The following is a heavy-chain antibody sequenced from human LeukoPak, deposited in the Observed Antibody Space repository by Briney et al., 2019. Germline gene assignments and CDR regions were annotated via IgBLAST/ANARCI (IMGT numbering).Heavy chain of an antibody. V-gene: IGHV1-2*02. J-gene: IGHJ4*02. Sequence: GASVKVSCKASGYTFTGYYMHWVRQAPGQGLEWMGWINPNSGGTNYAQKFQGRVTMTRDTSISTAYMELSRLRSDDTAVYYCATLWGIAAAGTPGHFDYWGQGTLATASS. CDR3: ATLWGIAAAGTPGHFDY. CDR1: GYTFTGYY. CDR2: INPNSGGT. D-gene: IGHD6-13*01.